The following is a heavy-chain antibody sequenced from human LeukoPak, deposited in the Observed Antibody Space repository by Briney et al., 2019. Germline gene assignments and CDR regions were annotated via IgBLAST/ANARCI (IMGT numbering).Heavy chain of an antibody. CDR3: ARHSAVTTFIFDY. CDR1: GGSISSSYYY. CDR2: IFYSGST. D-gene: IGHD4-17*01. Sequence: SETLSLTCTVSGGSISSSYYYWGWIRQPPGKGLEWIGSIFYSGSTYYNPSLKSRVTISLDTSKNQFSLRLSSVTAADTAVYYCARHSAVTTFIFDYWGQGTLATVSS. J-gene: IGHJ4*02. V-gene: IGHV4-39*01.